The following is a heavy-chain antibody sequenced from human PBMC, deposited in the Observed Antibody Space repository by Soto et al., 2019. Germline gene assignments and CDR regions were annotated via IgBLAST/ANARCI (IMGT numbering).Heavy chain of an antibody. J-gene: IGHJ4*02. CDR2: IYYSGST. CDR3: ARHSPDFDWLSQFDY. D-gene: IGHD3-9*01. V-gene: IGHV4-39*01. Sequence: SETLSLTCTVSGGSISSSSYYWGWIRQPPGKGLEWIGSIYYSGSTYYNPSLKSRVTISVDTSKNQFSLKLSSATAADTVVYYCARHSPDFDWLSQFDYWGQGTLVTVSS. CDR1: GGSISSSSYY.